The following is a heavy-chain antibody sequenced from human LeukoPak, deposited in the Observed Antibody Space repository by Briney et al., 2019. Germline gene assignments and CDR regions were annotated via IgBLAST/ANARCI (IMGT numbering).Heavy chain of an antibody. J-gene: IGHJ4*02. CDR2: XXXXXXXX. Sequence: PGGSLRLSCAASGFTFXSXAMSWVRQAPGKGLEXXXXXXXXXXXXYYADSVXXRXTISXDNSKNTLYLQMNSLRAEDTAVYYCAKTPYGEKYCSSTSCYVPYFDYWGQGTLVTVSS. D-gene: IGHD2-2*01. CDR1: GFTFXSXA. V-gene: IGHV3-23*01. CDR3: AKTPYGEKYCSSTSCYVPYFDY.